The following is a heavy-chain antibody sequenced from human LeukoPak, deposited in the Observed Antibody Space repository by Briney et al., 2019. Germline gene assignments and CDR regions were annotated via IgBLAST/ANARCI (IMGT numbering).Heavy chain of an antibody. CDR1: GGSISSYY. CDR3: ARVRDYDILTGYYRRKYYFDY. CDR2: IYISGST. V-gene: IGHV4-4*07. Sequence: SETLSLTCTVSGGSISSYYWSWIRQPAGKGLEWIGRIYISGSTNYNPSLKSRVTMSVDTSKNQFSLKLSSVTAADTAVYYCARVRDYDILTGYYRRKYYFDYWGQGTLVTVSS. D-gene: IGHD3-9*01. J-gene: IGHJ4*02.